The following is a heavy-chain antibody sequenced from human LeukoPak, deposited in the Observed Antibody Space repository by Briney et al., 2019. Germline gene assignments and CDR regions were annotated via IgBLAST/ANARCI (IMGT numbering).Heavy chain of an antibody. V-gene: IGHV5-51*01. CDR2: IYPGDFDT. CDR1: EYSFTNYW. D-gene: IGHD3-9*01. Sequence: GESLKISCKGSEYSFTNYWIGWVRQMPGKGLEWMGIIYPGDFDTRYSPSFQGQVTLSADRSISTAYLQWSSLKASDTAMYYCAKPSFYDIPLGTFDIWGQGTMVTVSS. J-gene: IGHJ3*02. CDR3: AKPSFYDIPLGTFDI.